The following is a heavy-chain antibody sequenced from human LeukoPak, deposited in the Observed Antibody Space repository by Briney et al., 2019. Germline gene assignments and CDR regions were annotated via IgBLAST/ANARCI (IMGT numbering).Heavy chain of an antibody. J-gene: IGHJ4*02. CDR1: GFTFSSYA. V-gene: IGHV3-64*01. CDR3: ARAPAYYDFWSGYSTYYFDY. D-gene: IGHD3-3*01. CDR2: IRSNGGST. Sequence: GGSLRLSCAASGFTFSSYAMHWVRQAPGKGLEYVSAIRSNGGSTYYANSVKGRFTISRDNSKNTLYLQMGSLRAEDMAVYYCARAPAYYDFWSGYSTYYFDYWGQGTLVTVSS.